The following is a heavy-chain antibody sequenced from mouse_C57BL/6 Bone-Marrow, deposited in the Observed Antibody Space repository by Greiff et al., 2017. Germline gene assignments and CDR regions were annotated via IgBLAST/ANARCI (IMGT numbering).Heavy chain of an antibody. J-gene: IGHJ2*01. CDR3: ARRSHFDY. CDR1: GYTFTSYW. V-gene: IGHV1-64*01. CDR2: IHPNSGST. Sequence: VQLQQSGAELARPGASVKLSCKASGYTFTSYWMHWVKQRPGQGLEWIGMIHPNSGSTNYNEKFKSKATLTVDKSSSTAYMQLSSLTSEDSAVYYCARRSHFDYWGQGTTLTVSS.